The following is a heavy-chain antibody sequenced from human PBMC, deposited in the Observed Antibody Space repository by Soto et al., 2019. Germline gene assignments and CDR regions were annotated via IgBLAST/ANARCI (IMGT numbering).Heavy chain of an antibody. D-gene: IGHD1-1*01. CDR1: GYTFTSYD. Sequence: ASVKVSCQASGYTFTSYDINWVRQATGQGLEWMGWMNPNSGNTGYAQKFQGRVTMTRNTSISTAYMELSSLRSEDTAVYFCASGLWTRSRYDYYYGMDVWGQGTTVTVSS. J-gene: IGHJ6*02. CDR3: ASGLWTRSRYDYYYGMDV. CDR2: MNPNSGNT. V-gene: IGHV1-8*01.